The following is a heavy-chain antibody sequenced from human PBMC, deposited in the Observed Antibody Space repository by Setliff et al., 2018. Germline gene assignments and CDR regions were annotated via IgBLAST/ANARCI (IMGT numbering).Heavy chain of an antibody. CDR1: GDSISSGYYY. V-gene: IGHV4-39*07. J-gene: IGHJ6*02. D-gene: IGHD2-21*01. Sequence: SETLSLTCTVSGDSISSGYYYWAWIRQPPGKGLEWIGDIYKGGSTYYNPSLRSRVSMSLDTSKRQVSLNLNSVTAADTGVYYCATRTFAVIPHSGLGLDYFYGMDVWGRGTTVTVSS. CDR3: ATRTFAVIPHSGLGLDYFYGMDV. CDR2: IYKGGST.